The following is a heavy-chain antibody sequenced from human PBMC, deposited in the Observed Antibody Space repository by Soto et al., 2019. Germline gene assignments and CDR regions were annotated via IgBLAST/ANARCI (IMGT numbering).Heavy chain of an antibody. D-gene: IGHD3-3*01. CDR3: AREEVGEYYGMDV. J-gene: IGHJ6*02. V-gene: IGHV1-46*01. CDR1: GYSFSSFY. CDR2: INPSGGTT. Sequence: QVQLVQSGAEVKKPGASVKVSCTASGYSFSSFYIHWVRQAPGQGREWMGVINPSGGTTTYAQKFQGRIIMTMDTSTSTVYMDLSRVRSDDTAVYYCAREEVGEYYGMDVWGQGTTVTVSS.